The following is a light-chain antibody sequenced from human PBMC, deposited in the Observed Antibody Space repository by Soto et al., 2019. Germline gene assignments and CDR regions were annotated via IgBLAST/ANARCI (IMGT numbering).Light chain of an antibody. V-gene: IGKV1-17*01. CDR2: AAS. CDR3: QQCSNWPPT. J-gene: IGKJ4*01. CDR1: QDIRDD. Sequence: DIQMTQSPSALSASVGDRVTITCRASQDIRDDLGWYQQKPGKAPKRLIFAASSLQSGVPPRFSGSGSGTDFTLTISSLQPEDIAVYYCQQCSNWPPTFGGGTKVEIK.